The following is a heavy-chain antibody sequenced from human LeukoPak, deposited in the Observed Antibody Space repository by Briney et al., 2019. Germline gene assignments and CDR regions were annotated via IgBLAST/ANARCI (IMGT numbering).Heavy chain of an antibody. CDR1: GGTFSSYA. CDR3: AREGYGSESYPSSPQPPNF. CDR2: IIPIFGTA. Sequence: ASVKVSCKASGGTFSSYAISWVRQAPGQGLEWMGGIIPIFGTANYAQKFQGRVTITADESTDTAYMGLSSLRSEGTAVYFCAREGYGSESYPSSPQPPNFWGQGTLVTVSS. D-gene: IGHD3-10*01. J-gene: IGHJ4*02. V-gene: IGHV1-69*13.